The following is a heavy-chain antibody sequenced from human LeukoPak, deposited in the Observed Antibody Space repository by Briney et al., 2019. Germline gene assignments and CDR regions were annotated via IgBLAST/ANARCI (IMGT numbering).Heavy chain of an antibody. V-gene: IGHV3-9*01. CDR2: ISWNSGSI. Sequence: PGGSLRLSCAASGFTFDDYAMHWVRQAPGKGLEWVSGISWNSGSIGYADSVKGRFTISRDNAKNSPYLQMNSLRAKDTALYYCAKDFQYYDSSGYLDYWGQGTLVTVTS. D-gene: IGHD3-22*01. J-gene: IGHJ4*02. CDR3: AKDFQYYDSSGYLDY. CDR1: GFTFDDYA.